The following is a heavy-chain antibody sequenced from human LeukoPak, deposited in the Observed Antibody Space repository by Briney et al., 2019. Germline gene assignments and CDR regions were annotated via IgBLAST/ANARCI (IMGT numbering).Heavy chain of an antibody. CDR1: GGSISSYY. J-gene: IGHJ4*02. Sequence: SETLSLTCTVSGGSISSYYWSWIRQPPGKGLEWIGYIYYSGSTNYNPSLKSRVTISVDTSKNQFPLKLSSVTAADTAVYYWARTGSTVYDSSGSYYFDYWGQGTLVTVSS. CDR3: ARTGSTVYDSSGSYYFDY. V-gene: IGHV4-59*01. D-gene: IGHD3-22*01. CDR2: IYYSGST.